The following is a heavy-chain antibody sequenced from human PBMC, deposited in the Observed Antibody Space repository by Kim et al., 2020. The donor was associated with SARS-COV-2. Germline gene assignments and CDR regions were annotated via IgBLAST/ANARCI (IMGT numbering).Heavy chain of an antibody. CDR2: IRSKAYGGTT. CDR3: TRGGMITFGGVIDPNYYFDY. J-gene: IGHJ4*02. D-gene: IGHD3-16*02. Sequence: GGSLRLSCTASGFTFGDYAMSWFRQAPGKGLEWVGFIRSKAYGGTTEYAASVKGRFTISRDDSKSIAYLQMNSLKTEDTAGYYCTRGGMITFGGVIDPNYYFDYWGQGTLVTVSS. CDR1: GFTFGDYA. V-gene: IGHV3-49*03.